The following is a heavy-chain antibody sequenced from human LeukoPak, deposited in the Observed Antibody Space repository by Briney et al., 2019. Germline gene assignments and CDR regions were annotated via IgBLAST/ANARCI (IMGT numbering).Heavy chain of an antibody. CDR2: ISYDGSNK. CDR3: ARVGDYYGSGSSLDYGMDV. D-gene: IGHD3-10*01. J-gene: IGHJ6*02. Sequence: PARSLRLSCAVSGFTFSNFAMNWVRQAPGKGLEWVAVISYDGSNKYYADSVKGRFTIYRDNSKNTLYLQMNSLRAEDTAVYYCARVGDYYGSGSSLDYGMDVWGQGTTVTVSS. CDR1: GFTFSNFA. V-gene: IGHV3-30*04.